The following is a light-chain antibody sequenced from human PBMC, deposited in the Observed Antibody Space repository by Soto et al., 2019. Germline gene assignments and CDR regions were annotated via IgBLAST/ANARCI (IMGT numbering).Light chain of an antibody. CDR2: DTS. CDR3: LLSYGAVLYV. V-gene: IGLV7-46*01. CDR1: TGAVTSGHY. Sequence: QAVVTQEPSLTVSPGGTVTLTCGSSTGAVTSGHYPYWFQQKPGQAPRTLIYDTSNKHSWTPARFSGSLLGGKAALTLSGAQPEDEADYYCLLSYGAVLYVFGTGTKVTVL. J-gene: IGLJ1*01.